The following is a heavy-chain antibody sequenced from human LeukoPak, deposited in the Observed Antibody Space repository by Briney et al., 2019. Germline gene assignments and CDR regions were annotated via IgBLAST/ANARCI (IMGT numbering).Heavy chain of an antibody. V-gene: IGHV3-23*01. D-gene: IGHD2-21*01. Sequence: GGSLRLSCAASGFSFRSYAMSWVRQAPGEGLEWVSAVSRSGDDTYYANSVRGRFTVSRDNSRNTLYLHMSSLRAEDTAVYYCAKEEGTNCGGDCYYYMDVWGKGTTVTVSS. J-gene: IGHJ6*03. CDR3: AKEEGTNCGGDCYYYMDV. CDR2: VSRSGDDT. CDR1: GFSFRSYA.